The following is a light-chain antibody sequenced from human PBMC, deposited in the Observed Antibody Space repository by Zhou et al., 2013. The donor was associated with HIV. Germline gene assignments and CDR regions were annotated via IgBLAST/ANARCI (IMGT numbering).Light chain of an antibody. J-gene: IGKJ1*01. Sequence: EIVLTQSPGTLSLSPGERATLSCRASQSVSSSSLAWYQQKPGQAPRLLIYGASSRATGIPDRFSGSGSGTDFTLTISRLEPEDFAVYYCQQYGSSRTFGQRDQG. CDR1: QSVSSSS. CDR3: QQYGSSRT. CDR2: GAS. V-gene: IGKV3-20*01.